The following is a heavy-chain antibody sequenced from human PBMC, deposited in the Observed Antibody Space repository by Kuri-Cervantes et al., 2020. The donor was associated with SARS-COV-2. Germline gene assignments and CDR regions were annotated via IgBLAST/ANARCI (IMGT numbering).Heavy chain of an antibody. CDR1: GGSISSSSYY. Sequence: SETLSLTCTVSGGSISSSSYYWGWIRQPPGKGLEWIGSIYYSGSTYYNPSLKSRVTISVDTSKNQFSLKLSSVTAADTAVYYCARGHGGITTFGVAERGSNWFDPWGQGTLVTVSS. J-gene: IGHJ5*02. V-gene: IGHV4-39*07. CDR3: ARGHGGITTFGVAERGSNWFDP. D-gene: IGHD3-3*01. CDR2: IYYSGST.